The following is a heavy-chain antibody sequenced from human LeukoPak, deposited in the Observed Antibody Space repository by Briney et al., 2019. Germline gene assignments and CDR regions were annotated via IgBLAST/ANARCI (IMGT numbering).Heavy chain of an antibody. V-gene: IGHV1-2*02. CDR3: ARGVVVAAPCPGY. D-gene: IGHD2-15*01. CDR1: GYTFTGYY. J-gene: IGHJ4*02. Sequence: ASVKVSCKASGYTFTGYYIHWVRQAPGQGLEWMGWISPNSGDTSYAQKFQGRVTVTRDTSISTAYMEVSRLRSDDTAVYYCARGVVVAAPCPGYWGQGTLVTVSS. CDR2: ISPNSGDT.